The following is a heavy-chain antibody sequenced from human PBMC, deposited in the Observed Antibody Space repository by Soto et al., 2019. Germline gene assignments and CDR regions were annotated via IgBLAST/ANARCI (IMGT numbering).Heavy chain of an antibody. J-gene: IGHJ4*02. CDR3: ASYGDYYFDY. D-gene: IGHD4-17*01. CDR1: GGTFSSYA. Sequence: GAAVKVSCKASGGTFSSYAISWVRQAPGQGLEWMGGIIPIFGTANYAQKFQGRVTITADESTSTAYMELSSLRSEDTAVYYCASYGDYYFDYWGQGTLGTVYS. V-gene: IGHV1-69*13. CDR2: IIPIFGTA.